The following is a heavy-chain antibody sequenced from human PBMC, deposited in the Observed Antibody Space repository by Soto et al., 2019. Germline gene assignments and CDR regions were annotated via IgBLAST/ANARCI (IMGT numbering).Heavy chain of an antibody. D-gene: IGHD2-15*01. CDR1: GFTFSSYA. CDR3: ARHQGSVVVVAANAFAI. CDR2: ISYDGSNK. J-gene: IGHJ3*02. V-gene: IGHV3-30-3*01. Sequence: QVQLVEAGGGVVQPGRSLRLSCAASGFTFSSYAMHWVRQAPGKGLEWVAVISYDGSNKYYADSVKGRFTISRDNSKNMLFLNMNSLRAEDTAVYYCARHQGSVVVVAANAFAIWGQGTMVTVSS.